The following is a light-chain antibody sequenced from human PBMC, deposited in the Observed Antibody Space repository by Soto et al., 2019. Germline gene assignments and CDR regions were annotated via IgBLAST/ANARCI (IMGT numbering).Light chain of an antibody. CDR1: QSLATN. CDR2: GAS. J-gene: IGKJ1*01. V-gene: IGKV3-15*01. Sequence: IVMTQSPATLSMSPGDRATLSCRASQSLATNMAWYQQKPGQAPRLLIYGASIRATGVPARFTGSGSGTEFTLTINSLQYEDFAVYDGHQYNAVLRTFGRGTRVE. CDR3: HQYNAVLRT.